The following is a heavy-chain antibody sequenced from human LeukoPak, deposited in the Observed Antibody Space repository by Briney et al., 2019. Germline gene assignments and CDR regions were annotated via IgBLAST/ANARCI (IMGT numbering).Heavy chain of an antibody. V-gene: IGHV1-18*01. CDR2: ISAYNGNT. CDR3: ARVGAMINRFENSYYFDY. D-gene: IGHD3-22*01. J-gene: IGHJ4*02. CDR1: GYTFTSYG. Sequence: RWASVTVSCKASGYTFTSYGISWVRQAPGQGLEWMGWISAYNGNTNYAQKLQGRVTMTTDTSTSTAYMELRSLRSDDTAVYYCARVGAMINRFENSYYFDYWGQGTLVTVSS.